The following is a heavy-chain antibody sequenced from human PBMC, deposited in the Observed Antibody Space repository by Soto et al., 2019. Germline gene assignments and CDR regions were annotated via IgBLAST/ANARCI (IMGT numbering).Heavy chain of an antibody. CDR3: ARVVVVTAISDPYYEYGMDV. D-gene: IGHD2-21*02. J-gene: IGHJ6*02. V-gene: IGHV1-69*11. CDR2: ILPIIGTA. CDR1: GGSFSSYA. Sequence: QVQLVQSGAEVKKPGSSVKVSCKASGGSFSSYAISWVRQAPGQGLEWMGRILPIIGTANYAQTAQGSVTITADEYTRTAYMEMSSLRYEDTAVYYCARVVVVTAISDPYYEYGMDVWGQGTTVTVSS.